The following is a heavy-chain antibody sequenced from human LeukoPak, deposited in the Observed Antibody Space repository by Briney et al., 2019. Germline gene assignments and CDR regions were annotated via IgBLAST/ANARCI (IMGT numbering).Heavy chain of an antibody. J-gene: IGHJ4*02. V-gene: IGHV4-34*01. CDR2: INHSGST. Sequence: SETLSLTCAVYGGSFSGYYWSWIRQPPGKGLEWIGEINHSGSTNYNPSLKSRVTISVDTSKNQFSLKLSSVTAADTAVYYCATIFGGSSRGFDYWAQGTLVTVSS. D-gene: IGHD2-15*01. CDR1: GGSFSGYY. CDR3: ATIFGGSSRGFDY.